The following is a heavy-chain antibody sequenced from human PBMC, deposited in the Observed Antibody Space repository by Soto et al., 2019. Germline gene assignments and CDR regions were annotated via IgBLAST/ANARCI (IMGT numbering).Heavy chain of an antibody. Sequence: QMQLVQSGPEVKKPGTSVKVSCKASGFTFTSSAMQWVRQARGQRMEWIGWIVVGSGNTNYAQKFQERVTITRDMSTSQAYMEMISLRAEDAAVYYCAAMVRGYYYGMDVWGNGTTVTVSS. CDR2: IVVGSGNT. J-gene: IGHJ6*04. CDR1: GFTFTSSA. D-gene: IGHD3-10*01. V-gene: IGHV1-58*02. CDR3: AAMVRGYYYGMDV.